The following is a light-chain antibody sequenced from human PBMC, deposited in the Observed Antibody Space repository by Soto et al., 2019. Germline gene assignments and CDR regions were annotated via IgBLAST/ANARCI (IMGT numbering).Light chain of an antibody. J-gene: IGLJ1*01. CDR3: QSYDRSLSGSV. CDR2: GND. Sequence: QSVLTQPPSVSGAPGQGVTISCTGNSSNIGAGYDVHWYQQLPGAAPKLLIFGNDNRPSGVPDRFSGSRSGTSASLAITGLQAEDEADYYCQSYDRSLSGSVFGAGTKLTVL. V-gene: IGLV1-40*01. CDR1: SSNIGAGYD.